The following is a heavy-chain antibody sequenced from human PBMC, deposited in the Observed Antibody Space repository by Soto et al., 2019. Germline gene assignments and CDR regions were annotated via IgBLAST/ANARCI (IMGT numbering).Heavy chain of an antibody. Sequence: SAVKVSCKASGYTFTGYYMHWVRQAPGQGLEWMGWINPNSGGTNYAQKFQGRVTMTRDTSISTAYMELSRLRSEDTAVYYCTRALPWGGYAPYYFDFWGQRTLVTVSS. CDR3: TRALPWGGYAPYYFDF. CDR1: GYTFTGYY. CDR2: INPNSGGT. V-gene: IGHV1-2*02. D-gene: IGHD5-12*01. J-gene: IGHJ4*02.